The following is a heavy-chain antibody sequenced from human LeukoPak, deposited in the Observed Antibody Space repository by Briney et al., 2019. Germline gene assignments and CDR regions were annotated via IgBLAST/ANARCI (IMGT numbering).Heavy chain of an antibody. V-gene: IGHV1-46*01. CDR2: INPSGGST. J-gene: IGHJ3*02. CDR1: GYTFTSYY. CDR3: ARGNDPPPDVQAFDI. Sequence: ASVKVSCKASGYTFTSYYMHWVRRAPGQGLEWMGIINPSGGSTSYAQKFQGRVTMTRDMSTSTVYMELSSLRSEDTAVYYCARGNDPPPDVQAFDIWGQGTMVIVSS. D-gene: IGHD1-1*01.